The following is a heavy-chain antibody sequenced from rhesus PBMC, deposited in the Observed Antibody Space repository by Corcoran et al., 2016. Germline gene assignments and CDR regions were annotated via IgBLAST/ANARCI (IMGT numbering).Heavy chain of an antibody. J-gene: IGHJ4*01. CDR1: GYSTSSTH. D-gene: IGHD5-24*01. V-gene: IGHV4-147*01. Sequence: QVQLQESGPGLVKPSETLSLTCAVSGYSTSSTHWSWIRQPPGTGLGWMGYIYGSSGSTYYNPSLKSRVTISTDTSKNQFSLKLSSVTAADTAVYYCARDSVQFYFDYWGQGVLVTVSS. CDR2: IYGSSGST. CDR3: ARDSVQFYFDY.